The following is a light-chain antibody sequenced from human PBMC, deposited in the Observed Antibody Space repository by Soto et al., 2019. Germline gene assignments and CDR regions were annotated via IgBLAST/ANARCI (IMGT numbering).Light chain of an antibody. CDR1: SSNIGAGYD. V-gene: IGLV1-40*01. CDR2: GNS. Sequence: SALTQPPSVSGAPGQRVTISCTGSSSNIGAGYDVHWYQQLPGTAPKLLIYGNSNRPSGVLDRFSGSKSGTSASLAITGLQAEDEADYYCQSYDSSLSGYVFGTGTKVTVL. J-gene: IGLJ1*01. CDR3: QSYDSSLSGYV.